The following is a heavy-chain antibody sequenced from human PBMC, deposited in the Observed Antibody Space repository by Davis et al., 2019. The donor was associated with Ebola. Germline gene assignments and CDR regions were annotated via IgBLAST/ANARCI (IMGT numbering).Heavy chain of an antibody. D-gene: IGHD3-10*02. CDR2: IPYDGSNK. CDR3: AKHVTPPDY. CDR1: GYTFRSYG. V-gene: IGHV3-30*02. Sequence: GESLKISCAASGYTFRSYGMHWARQAPGKGLEWVAFIPYDGSNKEYADSVKGRFTISRDNSRNTLFLQMDSLRGDDTAVYFCAKHVTPPDYWGQGTLVTVSS. J-gene: IGHJ4*02.